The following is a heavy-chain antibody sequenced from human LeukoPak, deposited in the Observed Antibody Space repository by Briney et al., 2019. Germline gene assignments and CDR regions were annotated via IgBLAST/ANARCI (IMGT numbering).Heavy chain of an antibody. CDR2: IRSNTDSYAT. CDR3: AGHGTFTNCDYTMDV. V-gene: IGHV3-73*01. D-gene: IGHD2-8*01. Sequence: GGSLRLSHGPSGLTLGGLTMRWVSHPPGKGLEWVGRIRSNTDSYATSYAASVKGRFTISRDDSKNTAYLQMNSLEIEDTAVYFCAGHGTFTNCDYTMDVWGQGTTVTVSS. J-gene: IGHJ6*02. CDR1: GLTLGGLT.